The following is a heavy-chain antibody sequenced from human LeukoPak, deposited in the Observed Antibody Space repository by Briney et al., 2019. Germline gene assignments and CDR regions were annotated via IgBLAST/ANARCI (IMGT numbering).Heavy chain of an antibody. D-gene: IGHD1-20*01. J-gene: IGHJ4*02. Sequence: GGSLRLSCAASGFTFSSYSMNWVRQAPGKGLEWVSSISSSSSYIYYADSVKGRFTISRDNAKNSLYLQMNSLRAEDTAVYYCARDARYNWNLDYWGQGTLVTVSS. CDR3: ARDARYNWNLDY. CDR2: ISSSSSYI. V-gene: IGHV3-21*04. CDR1: GFTFSSYS.